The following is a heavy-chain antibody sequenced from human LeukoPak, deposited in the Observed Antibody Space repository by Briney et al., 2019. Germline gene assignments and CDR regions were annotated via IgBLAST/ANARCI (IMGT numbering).Heavy chain of an antibody. J-gene: IGHJ4*02. Sequence: AASVKVSCKASGYTFTNFDINWVRQATGQGLEWMGWINPNSGGTNYAQKFQGWVTMTRDTSISTAYMELSRLRSDDTAVYYCARGTDSGYYYNDYWGQGTLVTVSS. CDR2: INPNSGGT. CDR3: ARGTDSGYYYNDY. V-gene: IGHV1-2*04. D-gene: IGHD3-22*01. CDR1: GYTFTNFD.